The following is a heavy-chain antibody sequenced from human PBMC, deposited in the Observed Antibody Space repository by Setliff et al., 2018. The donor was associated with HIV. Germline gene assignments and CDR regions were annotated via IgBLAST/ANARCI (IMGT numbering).Heavy chain of an antibody. Sequence: PGGSLRLSCAVSGFLLTDYNMNWVRQAPGKGLEWVSYISSSGSSKYYPDSVKGRFTISRDNAKNYLYLEMRSLRAEGTATYYCARISTVTVRHWGQGTLVTVSS. V-gene: IGHV3-48*01. CDR2: ISSSGSSK. CDR1: GFLLTDYN. D-gene: IGHD2-21*02. J-gene: IGHJ1*01. CDR3: ARISTVTVRH.